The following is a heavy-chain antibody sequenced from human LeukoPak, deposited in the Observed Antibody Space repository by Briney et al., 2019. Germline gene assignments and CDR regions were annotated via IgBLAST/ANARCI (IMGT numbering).Heavy chain of an antibody. CDR1: GFTFSSYW. CDR2: IKQDGSEK. J-gene: IGHJ4*02. D-gene: IGHD6-13*01. Sequence: RPGGSLRLSCAASGFTFSSYWMSWVRQAPGKGLEWVANIKQDGSEKYYVDSVKGRFTISRDNAKNSLYLQMNSLRAEDTAVYYCARDSRVAAAGSPFDYWGQGTLVTVSS. CDR3: ARDSRVAAAGSPFDY. V-gene: IGHV3-7*01.